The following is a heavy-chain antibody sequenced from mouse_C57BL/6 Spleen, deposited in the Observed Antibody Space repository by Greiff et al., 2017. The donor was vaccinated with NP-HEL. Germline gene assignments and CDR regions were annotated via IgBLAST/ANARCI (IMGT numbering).Heavy chain of an antibody. V-gene: IGHV1-80*01. J-gene: IGHJ2*01. CDR3: ARPPYGSSLYYFDY. CDR1: GYAFSSYW. Sequence: QVQLQQSGAELVKPGASVKISCKASGYAFSSYWMNWVKQRPGKGLEWIGQIYPGDGDTNYNGKFKGKATLTADKSSSTAYMQLSSLTSEDSAVYFCARPPYGSSLYYFDYWGQGTTLTVSS. CDR2: IYPGDGDT. D-gene: IGHD1-1*01.